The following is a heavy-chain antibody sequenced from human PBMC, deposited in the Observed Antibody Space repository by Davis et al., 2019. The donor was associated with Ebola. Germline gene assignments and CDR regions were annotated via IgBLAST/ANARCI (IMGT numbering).Heavy chain of an antibody. Sequence: GESLKISCAASGFTFSSYAMNWVRQAPGKGLEWVSAISGSGGSTYYADSVKGRFTISRDSSKNTLYLQMNSLRAEDTAVYYCETSSSSGGDYWGQGTLVTVSS. D-gene: IGHD6-6*01. CDR3: ETSSSSGGDY. CDR1: GFTFSSYA. V-gene: IGHV3-23*01. CDR2: ISGSGGST. J-gene: IGHJ4*02.